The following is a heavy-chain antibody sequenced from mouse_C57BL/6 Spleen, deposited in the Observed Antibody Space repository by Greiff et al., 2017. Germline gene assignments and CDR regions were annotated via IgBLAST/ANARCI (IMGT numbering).Heavy chain of an antibody. CDR2: IYPRSGNT. Sequence: VQLQQSGAELARPGASVKLSCKASGYTFTSYGISWVKQRTGQGLEWIGEIYPRSGNTYYNEKFKGKATLTADKSSSTAYMELRSLTSEDSAVYFCARGLDYYGSSPDDWGQGTTLTVSS. D-gene: IGHD1-1*01. V-gene: IGHV1-81*01. CDR1: GYTFTSYG. J-gene: IGHJ2*01. CDR3: ARGLDYYGSSPDD.